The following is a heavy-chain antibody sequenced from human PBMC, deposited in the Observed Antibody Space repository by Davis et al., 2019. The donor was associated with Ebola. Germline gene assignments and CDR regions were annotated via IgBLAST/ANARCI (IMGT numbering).Heavy chain of an antibody. CDR3: ARVEVGFLEWLFDY. CDR1: GFTFSSYW. J-gene: IGHJ4*02. Sequence: GGSLRLSCAASGFTFSSYWMTWVRQAPGKGLEWVANIKQDGSEKYYVDSVKGRFTISRDNAKNSLYLQMNSLRAEDTAVYYCARVEVGFLEWLFDYWSQGTLVTVSS. V-gene: IGHV3-7*03. CDR2: IKQDGSEK. D-gene: IGHD3-3*01.